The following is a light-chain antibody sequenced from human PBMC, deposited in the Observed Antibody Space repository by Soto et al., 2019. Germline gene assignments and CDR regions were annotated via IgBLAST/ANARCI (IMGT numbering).Light chain of an antibody. J-gene: IGKJ1*01. Sequence: EILMTQSPATLSVSPGERATLSCRASQSVSSNLARYQQKPGQAPRLLIYGASTRATGIPARFSGSGSGTEFTLTISSLQSEDFAVYYCQQYNNWPPWTFGQGTKVEIK. CDR1: QSVSSN. CDR2: GAS. V-gene: IGKV3-15*01. CDR3: QQYNNWPPWT.